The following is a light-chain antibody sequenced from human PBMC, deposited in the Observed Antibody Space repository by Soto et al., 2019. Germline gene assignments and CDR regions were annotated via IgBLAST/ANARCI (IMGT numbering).Light chain of an antibody. Sequence: EIVLTQSPATLSLSPGERATLSCRASQSVSSYLAWYQQKPGQAPRLLIYGASSRATGIPDRFSGSGSGTDFSLTISSLEPEDFAIYYCQQYADSPITFGQGTRLEIK. J-gene: IGKJ5*01. CDR2: GAS. CDR3: QQYADSPIT. V-gene: IGKV3-20*01. CDR1: QSVSSY.